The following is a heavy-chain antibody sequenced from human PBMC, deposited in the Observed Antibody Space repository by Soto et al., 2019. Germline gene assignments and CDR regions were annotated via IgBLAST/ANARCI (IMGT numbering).Heavy chain of an antibody. Sequence: ASVKVSCKASGYTFISYRVSWVRQAPGQGLEWMGWISSYNGDTNYAQKFQGRVSMTTDTSATTAYMELRSLRSDDTAVYYCARLEGSGWYGMDYWGQG. V-gene: IGHV1-18*01. CDR2: ISSYNGDT. CDR1: GYTFISYR. J-gene: IGHJ4*02. D-gene: IGHD6-19*01. CDR3: ARLEGSGWYGMDY.